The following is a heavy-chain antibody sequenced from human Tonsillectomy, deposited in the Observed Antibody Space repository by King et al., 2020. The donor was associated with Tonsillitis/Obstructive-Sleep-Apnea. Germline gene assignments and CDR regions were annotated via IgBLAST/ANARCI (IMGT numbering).Heavy chain of an antibody. D-gene: IGHD3-10*01. CDR3: VKGALLWFGELSYFDY. J-gene: IGHJ4*02. V-gene: IGHV3-64D*06. CDR2: ISSNGGST. CDR1: GFTFSSYA. Sequence: VQLVESGGGLVQPGGSLRLSCSASGFTFSSYAMHWVRQAPGKGLEYVSAISSNGGSTYYADSVKGRFTISRDNSKNTLYLQMSSLRAEDTAVYYCVKGALLWFGELSYFDYWGQGNLVTVSS.